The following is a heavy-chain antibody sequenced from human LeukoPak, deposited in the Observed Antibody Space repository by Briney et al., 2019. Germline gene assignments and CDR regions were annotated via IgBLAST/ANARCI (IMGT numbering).Heavy chain of an antibody. V-gene: IGHV3-30*02. Sequence: PGGSLRLSCAASGFTFRTYGMHWVRQAPGKGLEWVTFIRYDGSDKFYADSVRGRFTISRDNSKSTLFLQLNSLRVEDTAVYYCAKRADYYDSSRALYDAFDLWGQGTMVTASS. J-gene: IGHJ3*01. D-gene: IGHD3-16*01. CDR1: GFTFRTYG. CDR2: IRYDGSDK. CDR3: AKRADYYDSSRALYDAFDL.